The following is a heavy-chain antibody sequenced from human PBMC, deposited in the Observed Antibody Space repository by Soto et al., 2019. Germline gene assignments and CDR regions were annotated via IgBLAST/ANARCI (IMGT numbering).Heavy chain of an antibody. V-gene: IGHV4-59*01. CDR1: GDFLTTYY. D-gene: IGHD6-19*01. CDR3: ARSPQYSSGWNGGFDY. Sequence: EPLSLTCDVSGDFLTTYYWNWIRQSPGKGLEWIGYIFYGGHTNYNPSLRGRATISVDTSKNQFSLKLSSVTAADTAVYYCARSPQYSSGWNGGFDYWGQGTLVTVSS. J-gene: IGHJ4*02. CDR2: IFYGGHT.